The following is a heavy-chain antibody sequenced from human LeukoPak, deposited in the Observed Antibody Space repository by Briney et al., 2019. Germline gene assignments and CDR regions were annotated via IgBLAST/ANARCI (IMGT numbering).Heavy chain of an antibody. CDR3: AKDGSGSYPSYFDY. D-gene: IGHD3-10*01. Sequence: GGSLRLSCAASGFTLSSYGMHWVHQAPGKGLEWVAFIRYDGSNRYYADSVKGRFTISRDNSKNTLYLQMNSLRAEDTAVYYCAKDGSGSYPSYFDYWGQGTLVTVSS. V-gene: IGHV3-30*02. J-gene: IGHJ4*02. CDR2: IRYDGSNR. CDR1: GFTLSSYG.